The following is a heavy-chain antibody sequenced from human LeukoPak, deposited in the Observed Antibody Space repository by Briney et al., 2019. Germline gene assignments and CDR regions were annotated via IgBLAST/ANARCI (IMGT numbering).Heavy chain of an antibody. CDR3: AKAMTGSAQAHVRYYYYYYYMDV. D-gene: IGHD3-9*01. V-gene: IGHV4-4*07. J-gene: IGHJ6*03. CDR1: GGSISSYY. Sequence: SETLSLTCTVSGGSISSYYWSWIRQPAGKGLEWIGRIYTSGSTNYNPSLKSRVTMSVDTSKNQFSLKLSSVTAADTAVYYRAKAMTGSAQAHVRYYYYYYYMDVWGKGTTVTVSS. CDR2: IYTSGST.